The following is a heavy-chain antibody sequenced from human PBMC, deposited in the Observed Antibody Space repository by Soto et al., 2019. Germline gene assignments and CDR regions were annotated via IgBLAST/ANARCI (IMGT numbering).Heavy chain of an antibody. CDR2: IYYSGST. D-gene: IGHD6-19*01. CDR1: GGSISSGGYY. Sequence: PSETLSLTCTVSGGSISSGGYYWSWIRQHQGKGLEWIGYIYYSGSTYYNPSLKSRVTISVDTSKNQFSLKLSSVTAADTAVYYCARHVNLPLAGTVFDSWGRGTLVTVSS. V-gene: IGHV4-31*03. J-gene: IGHJ4*02. CDR3: ARHVNLPLAGTVFDS.